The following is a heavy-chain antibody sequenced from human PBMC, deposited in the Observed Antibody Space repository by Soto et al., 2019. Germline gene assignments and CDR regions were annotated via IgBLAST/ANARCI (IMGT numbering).Heavy chain of an antibody. CDR3: AKAHYDSSGYRCPFDY. D-gene: IGHD3-22*01. Sequence: ESGGGVVQPGRSLRLSCAASGFTFSSYGMHWVRQAPGKGLEWVAVISYDGSNKYYADSVKGRFTISRDNSKNTLYLQMNSLRAEDTAVYYCAKAHYDSSGYRCPFDYWGQGTLVTVSS. J-gene: IGHJ4*02. CDR1: GFTFSSYG. CDR2: ISYDGSNK. V-gene: IGHV3-30*18.